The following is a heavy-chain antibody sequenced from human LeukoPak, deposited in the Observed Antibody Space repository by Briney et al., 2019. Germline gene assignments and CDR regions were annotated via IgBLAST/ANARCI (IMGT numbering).Heavy chain of an antibody. J-gene: IGHJ4*02. CDR1: GCSISSYY. CDR3: AREYSSSSGGYCFDY. V-gene: IGHV4-4*07. CDR2: IYTSGST. D-gene: IGHD6-6*01. Sequence: SETLSLTCTVSGCSISSYYWSWIRQPAGKGLEWIGRIYTSGSTNYNPYLKSRVTMSVDTSKNQFSLKLSSVTAADTAVYYCAREYSSSSGGYCFDYWGQGTLVTVSS.